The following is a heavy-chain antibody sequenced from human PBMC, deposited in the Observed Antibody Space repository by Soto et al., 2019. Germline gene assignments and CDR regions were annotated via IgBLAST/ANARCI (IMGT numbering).Heavy chain of an antibody. Sequence: QVQLVQSGAEVKKPGASVKVSCKASGYTFTGYDMHWVRQAPGQGLEWMGWINPNSGGTNYAQKFQGWVTMTRDTSISTAHMERSRLRSDDTAVYYCARGGAVITMNSYGMDVWGQGTTVTVSS. D-gene: IGHD3-22*01. J-gene: IGHJ6*02. CDR2: INPNSGGT. CDR1: GYTFTGYD. V-gene: IGHV1-2*04. CDR3: ARGGAVITMNSYGMDV.